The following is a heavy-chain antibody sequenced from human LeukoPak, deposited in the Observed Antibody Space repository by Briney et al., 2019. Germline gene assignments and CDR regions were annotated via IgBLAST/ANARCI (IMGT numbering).Heavy chain of an antibody. D-gene: IGHD2-15*01. CDR3: ARDSRHLSVVAPYYYYGMDV. CDR1: GGSVSSGSYY. J-gene: IGHJ6*02. Sequence: KPSETLSLTCSVSGGSVSSGSYYWSWIRQPPGKGLEWIVDIYYSGSTNYSPSLKSRVTISVDTSKNQFSLKLSSVTAADTAVYYCARDSRHLSVVAPYYYYGMDVWGQGTTVTVSS. V-gene: IGHV4-61*01. CDR2: IYYSGST.